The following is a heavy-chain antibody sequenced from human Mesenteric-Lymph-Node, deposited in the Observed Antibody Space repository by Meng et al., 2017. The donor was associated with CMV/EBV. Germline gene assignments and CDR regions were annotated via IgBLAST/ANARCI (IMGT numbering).Heavy chain of an antibody. CDR1: GVYFSAFY. D-gene: IGHD4-23*01. J-gene: IGHJ4*02. CDR2: VYSSGST. V-gene: IGHV4-59*01. Sequence: GPLRLSCTVSGVYFSAFYWSWIRQSPGKGLEWIGYVYSSGSTNYNPSLKSRVTISMDTSKNQLSLKLKYVTAADSAIYYCARDLRPGGLDYWGQGTLVTVSS. CDR3: ARDLRPGGLDY.